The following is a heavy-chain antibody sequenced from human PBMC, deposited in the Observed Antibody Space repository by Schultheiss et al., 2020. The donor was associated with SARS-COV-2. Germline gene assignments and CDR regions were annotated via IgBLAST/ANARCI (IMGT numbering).Heavy chain of an antibody. Sequence: GGSLRLSCAASGFTFSNAWMSWVRQAPGKGLEWVGRIKSKTDGGTTDYAAPVKGRFTISRDDSKNTLYLQMNSLKTEDTAVYYCTTDVHFWSGYTRDDHYYYYGMDVWGQGTTVTVSS. CDR3: TTDVHFWSGYTRDDHYYYYGMDV. CDR2: IKSKTDGGTT. CDR1: GFTFSNAW. V-gene: IGHV3-15*01. D-gene: IGHD3-3*02. J-gene: IGHJ6*02.